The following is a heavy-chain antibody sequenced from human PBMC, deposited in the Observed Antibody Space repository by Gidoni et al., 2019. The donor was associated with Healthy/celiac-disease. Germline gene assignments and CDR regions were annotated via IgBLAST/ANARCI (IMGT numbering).Heavy chain of an antibody. V-gene: IGHV3-15*01. J-gene: IGHJ4*02. Sequence: EMQLVESGGGLVKPGGSLRLSCAASGFTFSNAWMSWVRQAPGKGLAWVGRIISKTDGGTTDYAAPVKGRFTISRDDSKNTLYLQMNSLKTEDTAVYYCTTDRQWVGAAGKWDYWGQGTLVTVSS. D-gene: IGHD6-13*01. CDR1: GFTFSNAW. CDR3: TTDRQWVGAAGKWDY. CDR2: IISKTDGGTT.